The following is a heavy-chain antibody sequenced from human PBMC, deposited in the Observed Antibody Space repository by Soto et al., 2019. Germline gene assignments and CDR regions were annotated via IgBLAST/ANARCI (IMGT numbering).Heavy chain of an antibody. Sequence: SETLSLTCNVSGGSIYTYYWNWIRQSPGKGLEWIGYISDGGSTNYNPSLLSRVTISVDASQKQVSLNLSSVTAADTAGYFCARSRGPRNRNAFDIWGQGTMVTVSS. D-gene: IGHD3-10*01. CDR2: ISDGGST. V-gene: IGHV4-59*01. CDR1: GGSIYTYY. CDR3: ARSRGPRNRNAFDI. J-gene: IGHJ3*02.